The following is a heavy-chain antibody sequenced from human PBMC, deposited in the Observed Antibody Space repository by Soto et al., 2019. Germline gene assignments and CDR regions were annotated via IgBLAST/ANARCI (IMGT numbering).Heavy chain of an antibody. D-gene: IGHD2-21*01. Sequence: EVQLVESGGGLVKAGGSLRLFCTASGFTFRNYNMNWVRQAPGKGLEWVSSISTGGAYMFYADSVKGRFTISSDNAENSLFLKIDSPRAEDTAVYYCARDIASPGGDYFDSWGQGTLVTVSS. CDR1: GFTFRNYN. J-gene: IGHJ4*02. CDR2: ISTGGAYM. CDR3: ARDIASPGGDYFDS. V-gene: IGHV3-21*06.